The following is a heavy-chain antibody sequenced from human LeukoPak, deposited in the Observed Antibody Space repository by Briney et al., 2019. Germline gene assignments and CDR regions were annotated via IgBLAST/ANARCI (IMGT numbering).Heavy chain of an antibody. Sequence: GGSLRPSCAASGFTFSSYGMHWVRQAPGKGLEWVAFIRYDGSNKYYADSVKGRFTISRDNSKNTLYLQMNSLRAEDTAVYYCAKGGRGYSGYDLDYWGQGTLATVSS. CDR2: IRYDGSNK. D-gene: IGHD5-12*01. CDR3: AKGGRGYSGYDLDY. V-gene: IGHV3-30*02. J-gene: IGHJ4*02. CDR1: GFTFSSYG.